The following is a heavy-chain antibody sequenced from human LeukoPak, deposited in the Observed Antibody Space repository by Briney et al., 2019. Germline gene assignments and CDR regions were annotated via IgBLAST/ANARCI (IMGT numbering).Heavy chain of an antibody. Sequence: GASVKVSCKASGYTFSTYAMNWVRQAPGQGLEWMGWISAYNGNRNYAQKLQGRVTMTTDTSTSTAYMELRSLRSDDTAVYYCARAANYGDNSAFYYYYMDVWGKGTTVTVSS. CDR2: ISAYNGNR. J-gene: IGHJ6*03. CDR3: ARAANYGDNSAFYYYYMDV. CDR1: GYTFSTYA. D-gene: IGHD4-23*01. V-gene: IGHV1-18*01.